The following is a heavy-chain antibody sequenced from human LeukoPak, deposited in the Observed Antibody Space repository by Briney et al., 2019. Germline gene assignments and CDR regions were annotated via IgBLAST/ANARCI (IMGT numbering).Heavy chain of an antibody. CDR2: IIPIFGTA. CDR1: GGTFSIYA. CDR3: ARANRRFRSSWYGNYYYMDV. J-gene: IGHJ6*03. D-gene: IGHD6-13*01. Sequence: SVKVSCKATGGTFSIYAISWVRQAPGQGLEWMGGIIPIFGTANYAQKFQGRVTITTDESTSTAYMELSSLRSEDTAVYYCARANRRFRSSWYGNYYYMDVWGKGTTVTVSS. V-gene: IGHV1-69*05.